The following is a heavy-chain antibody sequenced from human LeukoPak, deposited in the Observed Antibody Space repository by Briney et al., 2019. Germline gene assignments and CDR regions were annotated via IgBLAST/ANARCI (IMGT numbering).Heavy chain of an antibody. D-gene: IGHD5-24*01. V-gene: IGHV4-59*01. Sequence: KPSETLSLTCTVSGGSISSYYWSWIRQPPGKGLEWIGYIYYSGSTNYNPSLKSRVTISVDTSKNQFSLKLSSVTAADTAVYYCARVLRGYYYYGMDVWGQGTTVTVSS. CDR2: IYYSGST. CDR3: ARVLRGYYYYGMDV. J-gene: IGHJ6*02. CDR1: GGSISSYY.